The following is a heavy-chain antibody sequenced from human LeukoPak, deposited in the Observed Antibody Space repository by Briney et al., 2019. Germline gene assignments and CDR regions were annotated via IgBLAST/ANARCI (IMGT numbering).Heavy chain of an antibody. V-gene: IGHV4-61*02. D-gene: IGHD6-13*01. CDR1: GGSISSGSYY. Sequence: PSQTLSLTCTVSGGSISSGSYYWSWIRQPAGKGLEWIGRIYTSGSTNYNPSLKSRVTISVDTSKNQFSLKLSSVTAADTAVHYCARYSSSWYGREYYYYYYMDVWGKGTTVTVSS. J-gene: IGHJ6*03. CDR3: ARYSSSWYGREYYYYYYMDV. CDR2: IYTSGST.